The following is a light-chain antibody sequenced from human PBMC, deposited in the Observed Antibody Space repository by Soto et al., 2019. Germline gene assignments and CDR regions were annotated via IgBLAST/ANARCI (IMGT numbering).Light chain of an antibody. V-gene: IGKV2-28*01. J-gene: IGKJ5*01. Sequence: TVMTQSPFSLPVTPGEPASISCRSSQSLLHSSGYMYLVWYLQKPGQSPQLLIYMSSNRASGVPDRFSGSGSGTDFTLRISRVEADDVGVYYYMQAPRTPYTFDQGTRLEIK. CDR3: MQAPRTPYT. CDR2: MSS. CDR1: QSLLHSSGYMY.